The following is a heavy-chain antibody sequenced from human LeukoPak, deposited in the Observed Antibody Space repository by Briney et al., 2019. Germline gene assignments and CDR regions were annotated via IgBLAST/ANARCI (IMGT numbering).Heavy chain of an antibody. CDR1: RGSINSRSYY. CDR2: IYYSGST. V-gene: IGHV4-39*01. J-gene: IGHJ5*02. Sequence: SETLSLTCTVSRGSINSRSYYWGWIRQPPRKGLECIGSIYYSGSTDYKPSLKSSVTISVDTSKNQFSLKLSSVTATDTAVYYCATHPTHYAGDCFDPWGQGTLVTVSS. CDR3: ATHPTHYAGDCFDP. D-gene: IGHD2-15*01.